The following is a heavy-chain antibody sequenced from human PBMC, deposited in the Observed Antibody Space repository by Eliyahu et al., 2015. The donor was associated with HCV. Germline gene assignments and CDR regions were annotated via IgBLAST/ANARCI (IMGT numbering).Heavy chain of an antibody. CDR3: AKWDV. V-gene: IGHV3-11*01. Sequence: QVQLVESGGDLVKPGVSLRLSCVGSGFTFSNYYMNWIRQAPGKGLEWLAYITPSGSVIYYADSVKGRFTISRDNAKNSVYLQMNSLRVEDTAVYYCAKWDVWGQGTTVTVSS. J-gene: IGHJ6*02. CDR2: ITPSGSVI. CDR1: GFTFSNYY.